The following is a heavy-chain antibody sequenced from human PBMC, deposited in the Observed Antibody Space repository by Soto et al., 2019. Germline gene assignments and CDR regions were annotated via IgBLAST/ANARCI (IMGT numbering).Heavy chain of an antibody. CDR3: ARHLPILESSEGWFDR. CDR2: IYYSGST. D-gene: IGHD3-3*01. J-gene: IGHJ5*02. Sequence: LSLTCTVSGGSISSSSYYWGWIRQPPGKGLEWIGSIYYSGSTYYNPPLKSPVTISVDTSKNQFSLKLSSVTAANTAVYYCARHLPILESSEGWFDRWGQGTRVTVSS. CDR1: GGSISSSSYY. V-gene: IGHV4-39*01.